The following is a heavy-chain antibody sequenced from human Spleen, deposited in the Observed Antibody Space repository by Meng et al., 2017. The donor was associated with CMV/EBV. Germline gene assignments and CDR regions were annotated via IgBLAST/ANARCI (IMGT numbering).Heavy chain of an antibody. V-gene: IGHV1-18*01. CDR1: GYTFTSYG. D-gene: IGHD2-2*01. CDR3: AREGCSITSCSYITDAFDI. CDR2: ISAYNGNT. Sequence: ASVKVSCKASGYTFTSYGISWVRQAPGQGLEWMGWISAYNGNTNYAQKLQGRVTMTTDTSTSTAYMELRSLRSDDTAVYYCAREGCSITSCSYITDAFDIWGQGTMVTVSS. J-gene: IGHJ3*02.